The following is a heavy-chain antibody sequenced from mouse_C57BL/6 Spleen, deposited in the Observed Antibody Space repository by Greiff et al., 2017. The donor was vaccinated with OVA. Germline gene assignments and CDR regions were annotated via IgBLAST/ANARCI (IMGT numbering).Heavy chain of an antibody. CDR2: IRNKANNHAT. V-gene: IGHV6-6*01. CDR1: GFTFSDAW. Sequence: EVKLMESGGGLVQPGGSMKLSCAASGFTFSDAWMDWVRQSPEKGLEWVAEIRNKANNHATYYAESVKGRFTISRDDSKSSVYLQMNSLRAEDTGIYYCTTIYYGNPNYAMDYWGQGTSVTVSS. D-gene: IGHD2-1*01. CDR3: TTIYYGNPNYAMDY. J-gene: IGHJ4*01.